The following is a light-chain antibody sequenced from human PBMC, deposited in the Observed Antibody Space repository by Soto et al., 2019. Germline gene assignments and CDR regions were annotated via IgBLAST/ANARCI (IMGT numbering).Light chain of an antibody. CDR2: EVS. CDR3: SSNAGSNTLV. CDR1: RSDVGDYNY. J-gene: IGLJ2*01. V-gene: IGLV2-8*01. Sequence: QSVLTQPPSASGTPGQSVTIPCTGTRSDVGDYNYVSWYQQHPGKAPKLVIYEVSRRPSGVPDRFSGSKSGNTASLTVSGLQAEDEADYYCSSNAGSNTLVFGGGTKVTVL.